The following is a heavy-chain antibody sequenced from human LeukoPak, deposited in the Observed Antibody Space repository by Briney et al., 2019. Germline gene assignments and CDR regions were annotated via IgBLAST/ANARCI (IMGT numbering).Heavy chain of an antibody. D-gene: IGHD2-8*01. V-gene: IGHV3-23*01. CDR3: ARWYNWFDP. J-gene: IGHJ5*02. CDR1: GFTFSSYG. CDR2: ISGSGSST. Sequence: PGGSLRLSCAVSGFTFSSYGMTSVRQAPGRGLEWVSCISGSGSSTHYADSVKGRFTISRDNSKNTVYLQMNSLRAEGTAVYYCARWYNWFDPWGQGTLVTVSS.